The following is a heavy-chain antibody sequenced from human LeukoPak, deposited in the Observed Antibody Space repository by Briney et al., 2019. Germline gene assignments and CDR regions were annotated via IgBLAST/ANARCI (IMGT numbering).Heavy chain of an antibody. V-gene: IGHV3-11*04. CDR3: ARVWGTVTTANWFDP. CDR1: GFTFSDYY. CDR2: ISSSGSTT. J-gene: IGHJ5*02. Sequence: GGSLRLSCVASGFTFSDYYMTWIRQAPGKGLEWVSDISSSGSTTYYADSVKGRFTISRDNAKNSLYLRMNSLRAEDTAVYYCARVWGTVTTANWFDPWGQGTLFTVSS. D-gene: IGHD4-17*01.